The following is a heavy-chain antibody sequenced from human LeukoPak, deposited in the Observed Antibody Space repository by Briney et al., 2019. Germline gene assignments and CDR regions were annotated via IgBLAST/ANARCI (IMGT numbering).Heavy chain of an antibody. CDR3: ARDARKCEQLVRKEYYFDY. CDR1: GYTFTVYY. D-gene: IGHD1-1*01. Sequence: GSVKVSCKASGYTFTVYYMHWVRQAPRQGGEWMGWINPNSGGTNYAQKFRGWVTMTTDTSISTAYMELSTLRSDDTAVYYCARDARKCEQLVRKEYYFDYWGQGTLVTVSS. V-gene: IGHV1-2*04. J-gene: IGHJ4*02. CDR2: INPNSGGT.